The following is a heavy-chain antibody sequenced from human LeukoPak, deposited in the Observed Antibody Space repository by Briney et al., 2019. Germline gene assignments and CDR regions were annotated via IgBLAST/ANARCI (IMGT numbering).Heavy chain of an antibody. J-gene: IGHJ3*02. Sequence: GASVKVSCKASGYTFTSYYMHWVRQAPGQGLEWMGIITPSGGSTSYAQKFQGRVTITADESTSTAYMELSSLRSEDTAVYYCASTLDTAMVRTFDAFDIWGQGTMVTVSS. CDR1: GYTFTSYY. CDR3: ASTLDTAMVRTFDAFDI. CDR2: ITPSGGST. D-gene: IGHD5-18*01. V-gene: IGHV1-46*01.